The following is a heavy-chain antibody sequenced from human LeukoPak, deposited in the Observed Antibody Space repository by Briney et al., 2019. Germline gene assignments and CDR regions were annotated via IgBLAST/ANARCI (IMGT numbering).Heavy chain of an antibody. V-gene: IGHV4-4*07. Sequence: KSSETLSLTCTVSGGSISSYYWSWIRQPAGKGLEWIGRIYTSGSTNYNPSLKSRVTMSVDTSKNQFSLKLSSVTAADTAVYYCARRYCSNTSCYYPDAFDIWGRGTMVTVSS. CDR2: IYTSGST. D-gene: IGHD2-2*01. CDR1: GGSISSYY. CDR3: ARRYCSNTSCYYPDAFDI. J-gene: IGHJ3*02.